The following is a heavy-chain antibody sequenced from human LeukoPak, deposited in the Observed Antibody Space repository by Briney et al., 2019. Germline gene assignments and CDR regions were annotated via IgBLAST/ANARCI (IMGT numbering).Heavy chain of an antibody. V-gene: IGHV4-39*01. Sequence: SETLSLTCSVSGSSISSRNHYWGWIRQPPGKGLEWIGSIFYTGNTYYNPSLRSRVTMSVDTSKNHFSLNLSSVTAADMAVYYCSRHVNTFDYWGQGALVTVSS. CDR2: IFYTGNT. CDR1: GSSISSRNHY. CDR3: SRHVNTFDY. J-gene: IGHJ4*02.